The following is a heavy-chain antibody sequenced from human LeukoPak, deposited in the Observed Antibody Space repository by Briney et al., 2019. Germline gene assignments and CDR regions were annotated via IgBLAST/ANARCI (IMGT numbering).Heavy chain of an antibody. D-gene: IGHD6-6*01. V-gene: IGHV3-7*01. CDR3: ARRGGSSSRRSPIDY. CDR2: TKQDGSER. J-gene: IGHJ4*02. CDR1: GFTFSNYW. Sequence: GGSLRLSCAASGFTFSNYWMTWVRQAPGKGLEWVANTKQDGSERDYVDSVKGRFTISRDDAKNSLFLQMNGLRAEDTAVYYCARRGGSSSRRSPIDYWGQGTLVTVSS.